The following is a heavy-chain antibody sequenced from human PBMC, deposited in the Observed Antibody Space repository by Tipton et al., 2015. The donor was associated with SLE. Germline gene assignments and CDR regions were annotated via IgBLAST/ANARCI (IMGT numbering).Heavy chain of an antibody. Sequence: QLVQSGAEVKKPGSSVKVSCKASGYTFTIYGITWVRQAPGQGLEWMGWISAYNGNTNYAQKLQGRVTMTTDTSTSTAYMDLRSLRSDDTAVYYCARDHMANNENGMDVWGQGTTVTVSS. CDR3: ARDHMANNENGMDV. J-gene: IGHJ6*02. CDR2: ISAYNGNT. V-gene: IGHV1-18*01. D-gene: IGHD1/OR15-1a*01. CDR1: GYTFTIYG.